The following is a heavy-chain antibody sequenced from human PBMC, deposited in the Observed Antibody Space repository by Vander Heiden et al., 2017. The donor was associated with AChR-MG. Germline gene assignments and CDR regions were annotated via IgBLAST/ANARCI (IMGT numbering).Heavy chain of an antibody. CDR3: ARGRYYDSSGYYPPNYYYYYMDV. J-gene: IGHJ6*03. CDR1: GGTFSSYA. CDR2: IIPIFGTA. D-gene: IGHD3-22*01. Sequence: QVQLVQPGAEVKKPGSSVKVSCKASGGTFSSYAISRVRQAPGQGLEWMGGIIPIFGTANYAQKFQGRVTITADESTSTAYMELSSLRSEDTAVYYCARGRYYDSSGYYPPNYYYYYMDVWGKGTTVTVSS. V-gene: IGHV1-69*01.